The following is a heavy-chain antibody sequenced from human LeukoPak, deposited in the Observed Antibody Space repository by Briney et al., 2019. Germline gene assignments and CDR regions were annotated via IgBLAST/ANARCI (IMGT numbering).Heavy chain of an antibody. D-gene: IGHD3-9*01. J-gene: IGHJ3*02. V-gene: IGHV4-34*01. CDR1: GGSFAGYY. Sequence: SETLSLTCAVDGGSFAGYYWSWIRQPPGRGLEWIGENNHSASTNNNPSLKSRVTISVDTSKNQFSLKLSSVTAADTAVYYCARDRILTGYYYDAFAIWGQGTMVTVSS. CDR3: ARDRILTGYYYDAFAI. CDR2: NNHSAST.